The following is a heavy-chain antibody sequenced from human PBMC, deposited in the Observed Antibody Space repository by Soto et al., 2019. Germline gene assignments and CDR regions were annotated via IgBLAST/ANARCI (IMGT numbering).Heavy chain of an antibody. D-gene: IGHD2-21*02. Sequence: GGSLRLSCAASGFTFSDDTMNWVRQAPGKGLEWVAYISRGTNTIYYADSVKGRFTISRDNAKNSLYLQMNSLRAEDTAVYYCARRLDYWGRGTLVTVSS. J-gene: IGHJ4*02. CDR1: GFTFSDDT. CDR3: ARRLDY. V-gene: IGHV3-48*01. CDR2: ISRGTNTI.